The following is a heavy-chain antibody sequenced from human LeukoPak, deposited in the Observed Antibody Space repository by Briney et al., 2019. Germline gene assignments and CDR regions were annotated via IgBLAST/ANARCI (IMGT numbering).Heavy chain of an antibody. CDR2: IYYSGST. D-gene: IGHD4-23*01. Sequence: SETLSLTCAVYGGSFSGYYWSWIRQPPGKGLEWIGSIYYSGSTYYNPSLKSRVTISVDTSKNQFSLKLSSVTAADTAVYYCARSERRGYGGGFWFDPWGQGTLVTVSS. CDR3: ARSERRGYGGGFWFDP. J-gene: IGHJ5*02. V-gene: IGHV4-34*01. CDR1: GGSFSGYY.